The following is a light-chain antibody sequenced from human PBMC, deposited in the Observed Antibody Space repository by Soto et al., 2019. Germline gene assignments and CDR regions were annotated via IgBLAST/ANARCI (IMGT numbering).Light chain of an antibody. CDR2: GAS. V-gene: IGKV3-20*01. Sequence: EIVLTQSPGTLSLSPGEGATLSFMAGQSVSSSQLAWYQQKPGQAPRLLVYGASSRATGIPDRFSGSGSGTDFTLTISSLQPEDVATYYCLKYNSAPQTFGQGTKVDIK. CDR1: QSVSSSQ. J-gene: IGKJ1*01. CDR3: LKYNSAPQT.